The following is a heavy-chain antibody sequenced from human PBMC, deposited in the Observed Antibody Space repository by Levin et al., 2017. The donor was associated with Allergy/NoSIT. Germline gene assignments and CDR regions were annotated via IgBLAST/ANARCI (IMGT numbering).Heavy chain of an antibody. D-gene: IGHD6-19*01. CDR2: ISYDGSNK. CDR1: GFTFSSYG. V-gene: IGHV3-30*18. CDR3: AKGGIAVADFDY. J-gene: IGHJ4*02. Sequence: GGSLRLSCAASGFTFSSYGMHWVRQAPGKGLEWVAVISYDGSNKYYADSVKGRFTISRDNSKNTLYLQMNSLRAEDTAVYYCAKGGIAVADFDYWGQGTLVTVSS.